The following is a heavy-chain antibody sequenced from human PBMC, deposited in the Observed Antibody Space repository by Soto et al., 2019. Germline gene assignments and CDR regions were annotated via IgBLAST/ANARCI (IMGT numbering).Heavy chain of an antibody. CDR1: GYMFTRSA. CDR3: ARDGVAAGNINFDY. CDR2: ISGDSGNT. D-gene: IGHD6-19*01. J-gene: IGHJ4*01. V-gene: IGHV1-3*01. Sequence: VKVSCKASGYMFTRSAMHWVRQAPGQRLEWMGWISGDSGNTKYSPKLQDRVTITRDTSASTAYMELSSLRSEDTALYYCARDGVAAGNINFDYWGQGTLVTVSS.